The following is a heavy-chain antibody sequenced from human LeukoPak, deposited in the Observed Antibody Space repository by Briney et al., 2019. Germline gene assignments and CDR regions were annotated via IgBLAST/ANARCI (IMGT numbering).Heavy chain of an antibody. D-gene: IGHD3-10*01. CDR1: GGSINALY. V-gene: IGHV4-4*07. Sequence: SETLSLTLTVSGGSINALYGSWIRQPAGKGLEWIGRIHSSGSTNYSPSLKSRVTMLLDPSKNQFSLSLISVTAADTAVYYCAREAVHYGSGSLDYWGQGTLVTVSS. J-gene: IGHJ4*02. CDR3: AREAVHYGSGSLDY. CDR2: IHSSGST.